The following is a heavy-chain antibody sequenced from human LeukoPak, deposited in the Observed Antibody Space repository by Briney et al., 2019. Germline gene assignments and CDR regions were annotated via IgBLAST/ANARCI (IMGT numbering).Heavy chain of an antibody. CDR2: IYSGGST. D-gene: IGHD4-17*01. V-gene: IGHV3-66*01. CDR3: ARAYGDYPGYYFGY. CDR1: GFTVSSNY. J-gene: IGHJ4*02. Sequence: GGSLRLSCAASGFTVSSNYMSWVRQAPGKGLEWVSVIYSGGSTYYADSVKGRFTISRDNSKNTLYLQMNSLRAEDTAVYYCARAYGDYPGYYFGYWGQGTLVTVSS.